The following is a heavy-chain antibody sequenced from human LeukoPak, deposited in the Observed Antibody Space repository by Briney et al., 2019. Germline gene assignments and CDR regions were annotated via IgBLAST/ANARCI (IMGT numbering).Heavy chain of an antibody. J-gene: IGHJ3*02. CDR1: GGSISSSSYY. D-gene: IGHD4-17*01. CDR2: IYYSGST. CDR3: VSQPPNYGDRTHAFDI. Sequence: SETLSLTCTVSGGSISSSSYYWGWIRQPPGKGLEWIGSIYYSGSTYYNPSLKSRVTISVDTSKNQFSLKLSSVTAADTAVYYCVSQPPNYGDRTHAFDIWGQGTMVTVSS. V-gene: IGHV4-39*07.